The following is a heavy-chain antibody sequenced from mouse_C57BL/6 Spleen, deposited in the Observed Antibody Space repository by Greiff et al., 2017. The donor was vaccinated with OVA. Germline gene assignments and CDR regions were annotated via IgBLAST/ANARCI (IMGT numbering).Heavy chain of an antibody. CDR2: IHPNSGST. CDR1: GYTFTSYW. D-gene: IGHD1-1*01. Sequence: VQLQQPGAELVKPGASVKLSCKASGYTFTSYWMHWVKQRPGQGLEWIGMIHPNSGSTNYNEKFKSKATLTVDKSSSTAYMQLSSLTSEDSAVYYCARVITTVEAWFAYWGQGTLVTVSA. J-gene: IGHJ3*01. V-gene: IGHV1-64*01. CDR3: ARVITTVEAWFAY.